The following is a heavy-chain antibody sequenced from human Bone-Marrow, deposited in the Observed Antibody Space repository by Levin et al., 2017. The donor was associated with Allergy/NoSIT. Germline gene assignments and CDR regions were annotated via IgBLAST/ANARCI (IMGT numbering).Heavy chain of an antibody. V-gene: IGHV3-23*01. CDR1: KFIFKNYA. CDR3: AKGGVAAPPFY. D-gene: IGHD3-10*01. J-gene: IGHJ4*02. Sequence: GGSLRLSCAASKFIFKNYAMAWLRQAPGQGPEWVSAVSGSGDQTYHADSVRGRFTISRDNSKDTLFLQMNNLRAEDTAVYFCAKGGVAAPPFYWGQGTLVTVSS. CDR2: VSGSGDQT.